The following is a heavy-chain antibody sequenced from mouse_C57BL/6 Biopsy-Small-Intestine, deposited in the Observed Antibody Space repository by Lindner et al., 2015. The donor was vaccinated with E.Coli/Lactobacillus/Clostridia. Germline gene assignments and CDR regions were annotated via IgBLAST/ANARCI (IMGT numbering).Heavy chain of an antibody. J-gene: IGHJ3*01. CDR3: ARDPGAVWFRQSNWFDP. CDR1: GYTFTSAF. Sequence: SVKVSCKASGYTFTSAFIHWVRQAPGQGLEWMGIINPIDGRTTYAQKFQGRVTVTMNSSTSTVYMELGSLRSEDTALYYCARDPGAVWFRQSNWFDPWGQGTLVTVS. D-gene: IGHD2-10*02. CDR2: INPIDGRT. V-gene: IGHV1S12*01.